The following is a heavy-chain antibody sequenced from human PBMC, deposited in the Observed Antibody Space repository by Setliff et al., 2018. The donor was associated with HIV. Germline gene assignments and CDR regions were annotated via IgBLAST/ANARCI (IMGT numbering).Heavy chain of an antibody. V-gene: IGHV3-23*01. Sequence: ETLSLTCTVSGFTFSSYWMSWVRQAPGKGLEWVSAISGSGGSTYYADSVKGRFTISRDNSKNTLYLQMNSLRAEDTAVYYCAKDLITVTGKTLDYWGQGTLVTVSS. CDR2: ISGSGGST. J-gene: IGHJ4*02. CDR3: AKDLITVTGKTLDY. CDR1: GFTFSSYW. D-gene: IGHD1-20*01.